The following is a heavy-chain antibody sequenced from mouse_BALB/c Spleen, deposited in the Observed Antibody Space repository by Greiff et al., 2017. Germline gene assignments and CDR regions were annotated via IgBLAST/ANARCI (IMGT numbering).Heavy chain of an antibody. J-gene: IGHJ2*01. CDR2: IDPANGNT. CDR1: GFNIKDTY. CDR3: ASLYGSSPFDY. V-gene: IGHV14-3*02. Sequence: EVQLQQSGAELVKPGASVKLSCTASGFNIKDTYMHWVKQRPEQGLEWIGRIDPANGNTKYDPKFQGKATITADTSSNTAYLQLSSLTSEDTAVYYCASLYGSSPFDYWGQGTTLTVSS. D-gene: IGHD1-1*01.